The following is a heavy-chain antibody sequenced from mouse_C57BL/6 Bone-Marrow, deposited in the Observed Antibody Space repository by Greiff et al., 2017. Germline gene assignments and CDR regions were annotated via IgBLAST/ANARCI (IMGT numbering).Heavy chain of an antibody. CDR1: GYTFPDYY. V-gene: IGHV1-26*01. Sequence: EVQLQQSGPELVKPGASVKISCKASGYTFPDYYMNWVKQSHGKSLEWIGDINPNNGGTSYNQKFKGKATLTVDKSSSTAYMELRSLTSEDSAVYYCARVYGSSVPNFYYAMDYWGQGTSVTVSS. J-gene: IGHJ4*01. CDR3: ARVYGSSVPNFYYAMDY. D-gene: IGHD1-1*01. CDR2: INPNNGGT.